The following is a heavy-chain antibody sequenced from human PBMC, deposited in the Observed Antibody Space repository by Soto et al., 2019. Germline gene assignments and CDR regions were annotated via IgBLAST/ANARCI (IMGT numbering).Heavy chain of an antibody. J-gene: IGHJ4*02. Sequence: QVQLVESGGGVVQPGRSLRLSCAASGFTFSSYGMHWVRQAPGKGLEWVAVISYDGSNKYYADSVKGRFTISRDNSKNTLNLQMNSLRAEDTAVYYCAKEYSGSHLVFFGHFDYWGQGTLVTVSS. CDR2: ISYDGSNK. CDR3: AKEYSGSHLVFFGHFDY. CDR1: GFTFSSYG. D-gene: IGHD3-3*01. V-gene: IGHV3-30*18.